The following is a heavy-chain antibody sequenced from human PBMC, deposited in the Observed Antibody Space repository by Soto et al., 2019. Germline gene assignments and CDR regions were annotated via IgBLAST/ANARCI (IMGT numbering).Heavy chain of an antibody. Sequence: GESLNISCAASGFTFSRYSINWVRQAPGKGLEWVSSISSSSSYIYYADSVKGRFTISRDNAKNSLYLQMNSLRAEDTAVYYCARDFRRDAPWGQGTLVTVSS. CDR3: ARDFRRDAP. V-gene: IGHV3-21*01. CDR2: ISSSSSYI. J-gene: IGHJ4*02. CDR1: GFTFSRYS.